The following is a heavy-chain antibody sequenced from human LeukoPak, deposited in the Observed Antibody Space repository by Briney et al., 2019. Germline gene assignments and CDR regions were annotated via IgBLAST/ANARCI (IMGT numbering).Heavy chain of an antibody. J-gene: IGHJ4*02. D-gene: IGHD6-13*01. CDR3: AKHGYSASWDFDY. Sequence: GGSLRLSCAASGFTFNSYAMSWVRQAPGKGLEWVSAIGGGGAITYYADSVKGRFTISRDNSKNTLYLQMNSLRAEDTAIYYCAKHGYSASWDFDYGGQGTLVTVSS. CDR1: GFTFNSYA. V-gene: IGHV3-23*01. CDR2: IGGGGAIT.